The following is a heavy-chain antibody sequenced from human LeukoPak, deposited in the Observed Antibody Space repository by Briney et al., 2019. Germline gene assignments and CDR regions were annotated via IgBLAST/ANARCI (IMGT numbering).Heavy chain of an antibody. CDR2: ISAYNANT. CDR3: ARALNWNYWFDP. CDR1: GYTFTSYG. Sequence: ASVKVSCKASGYTFTSYGISWVRQAPGQGLEWMGWISAYNANTNYAQKLQGRVTMTTDTSTSTAYMELRSLRSDATAVYYCARALNWNYWFDPWGQGTLVTVSS. V-gene: IGHV1-18*01. J-gene: IGHJ5*02. D-gene: IGHD1-7*01.